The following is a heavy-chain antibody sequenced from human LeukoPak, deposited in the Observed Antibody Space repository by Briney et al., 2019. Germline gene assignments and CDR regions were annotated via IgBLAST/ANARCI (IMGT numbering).Heavy chain of an antibody. CDR2: MFYRGST. CDR1: GVSISTSTHY. D-gene: IGHD2-15*01. CDR3: VRQGGWGGAASLIEF. J-gene: IGHJ4*02. V-gene: IGHV4-39*01. Sequence: SETLSLTCTVPGVSISTSTHYWAWIRQPPGKGLEWIASMFYRGSTYYNASLRSRVTLSVDTSMNQFSLKLSSVTASDTATFYCVRQGGWGGAASLIEFWGQGTLVTVSS.